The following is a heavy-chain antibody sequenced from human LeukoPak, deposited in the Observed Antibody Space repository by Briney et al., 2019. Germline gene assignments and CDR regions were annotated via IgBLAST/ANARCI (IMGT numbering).Heavy chain of an antibody. CDR3: ARGVYYDYVWGSYRLDNFDY. J-gene: IGHJ4*02. Sequence: SETLSFTCTVSGYSISSGYYWGWIRQPPGKGLEWIGSIYHSGSTYYNPSLKSRVTISVDTSKKQFSLKLSSVTAADTAVYYCARGVYYDYVWGSYRLDNFDYWGQGTLVTVSS. CDR1: GYSISSGYY. CDR2: IYHSGST. V-gene: IGHV4-38-2*02. D-gene: IGHD3-16*02.